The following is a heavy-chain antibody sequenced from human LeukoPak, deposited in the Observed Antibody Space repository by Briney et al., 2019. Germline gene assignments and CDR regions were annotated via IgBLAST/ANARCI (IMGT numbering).Heavy chain of an antibody. J-gene: IGHJ4*02. D-gene: IGHD6-13*01. Sequence: GGSLRLSCAASGFPLSSYAMSWVRQASGKGLEWVSATSSSDPGTYYADSVRGRFTISRDNSKNTLYLQMNSLRAEDTAVYYCAKDREYSSSWDFDYWGQGTLVTVSS. CDR3: AKDREYSSSWDFDY. CDR2: TSSSDPGT. CDR1: GFPLSSYA. V-gene: IGHV3-23*01.